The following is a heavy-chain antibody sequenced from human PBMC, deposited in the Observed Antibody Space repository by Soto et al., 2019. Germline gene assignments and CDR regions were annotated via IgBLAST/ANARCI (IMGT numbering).Heavy chain of an antibody. J-gene: IGHJ1*01. V-gene: IGHV3-48*03. CDR2: ISSSGSTI. D-gene: IGHD3-10*01. CDR3: TRGPRPISTGTGAD. CDR1: GFTFSSYE. Sequence: SGGSLRLSCAASGFTFSSYEMNWVRQAPGKGLEWVSYISSSGSTIYYADSVKGRFTISRDNVNDTLYLQMNNLRAEDSGLYYCTRGPRPISTGTGADWGQGAPVTVFS.